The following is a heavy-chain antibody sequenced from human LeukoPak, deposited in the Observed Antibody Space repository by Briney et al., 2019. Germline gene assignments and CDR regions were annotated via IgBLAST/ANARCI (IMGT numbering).Heavy chain of an antibody. D-gene: IGHD2/OR15-2a*01. CDR3: VRDVSRRIGMDV. CDR1: GFSFNSYT. CDR2: ISPVSSYT. V-gene: IGHV3-21*01. J-gene: IGHJ6*02. Sequence: GGSLRLSCLASGFSFNSYTMNWVREAPGKGLECVSTISPVSSYTWYAESWKGRFTISRDNHKNSLYLQMDSLRAEDTAVYYCVRDVSRRIGMDVWGQGTTVSVSS.